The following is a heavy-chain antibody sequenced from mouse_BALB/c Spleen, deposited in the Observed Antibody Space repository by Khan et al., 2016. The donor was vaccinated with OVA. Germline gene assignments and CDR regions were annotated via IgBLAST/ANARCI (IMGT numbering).Heavy chain of an antibody. J-gene: IGHJ2*01. CDR2: IDPPNGNT. Sequence: VQLQQSGAELVKSGATVKLSCTASGLNIKDTYMHWLKQWPEQGLEWIGRIDPPNGNTKYDPKFQGKATITAETSANAAYLQLSSLTAEDNDVYYCARINAWGQGTTLTVSS. CDR1: GLNIKDTY. CDR3: ARINA. V-gene: IGHV14-3*02.